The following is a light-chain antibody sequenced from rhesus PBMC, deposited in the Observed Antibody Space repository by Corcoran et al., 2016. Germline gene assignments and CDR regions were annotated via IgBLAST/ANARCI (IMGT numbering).Light chain of an antibody. CDR2: AAT. CDR3: QQHNSYPLT. Sequence: DIQMTQSPSSLSASVGDRVTITCRASQGISSYLAWYQPKPGKAPKLLIYAATTLQSGVPSRFSGSGSGTVFTLTISSLQPEDFATYYCQQHNSYPLTFGGGTKVELK. CDR1: QGISSY. J-gene: IGKJ4*01. V-gene: IGKV1-25*01.